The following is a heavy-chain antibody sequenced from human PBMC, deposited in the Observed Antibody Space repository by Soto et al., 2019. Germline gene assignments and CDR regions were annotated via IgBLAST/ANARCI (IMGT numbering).Heavy chain of an antibody. CDR2: MNPNSGNT. Sequence: QVQLVQSGAEVKKPGASVKVSCKASGYTFTSYDINWVRQATGQGLEWMGWMNPNSGNTGYAQKFQGRVTMTRNTSISTAYMELSSQRSEDTAVYYCAEERGDDYDSFAGHGIGFDPWSQGTLVTVSS. V-gene: IGHV1-8*01. CDR3: AEERGDDYDSFAGHGIGFDP. CDR1: GYTFTSYD. D-gene: IGHD3-9*01. J-gene: IGHJ5*02.